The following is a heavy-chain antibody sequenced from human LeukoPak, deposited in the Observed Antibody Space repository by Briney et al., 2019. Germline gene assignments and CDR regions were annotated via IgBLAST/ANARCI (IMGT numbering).Heavy chain of an antibody. CDR3: ARPHYSGYDLAY. J-gene: IGHJ4*02. Sequence: GASVKVSCKASGYTFTGYYMHWVRQAPGQGLEWMGIINPSGGSTSYAQKFQGRVTMTRDTSTSTVYMELSSLRSEDTAVYYCARPHYSGYDLAYWGQGTLVTVSS. CDR2: INPSGGST. D-gene: IGHD5-12*01. V-gene: IGHV1-46*01. CDR1: GYTFTGYY.